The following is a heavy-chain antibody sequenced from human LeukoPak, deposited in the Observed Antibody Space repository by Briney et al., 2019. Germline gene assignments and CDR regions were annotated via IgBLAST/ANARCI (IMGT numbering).Heavy chain of an antibody. J-gene: IGHJ6*02. D-gene: IGHD3-10*01. CDR3: ASYGSGSYYIGDYGMDV. V-gene: IGHV1-8*01. Sequence: ASVKVSCKASGYTFTSYDINWVRQATGQGLEWMGWMNPNSGNTGYAQKFQGRVTMTRNTSISTAYMELSSLRSEDTAVYYCASYGSGSYYIGDYGMDVWGQGTTVTVSS. CDR1: GYTFTSYD. CDR2: MNPNSGNT.